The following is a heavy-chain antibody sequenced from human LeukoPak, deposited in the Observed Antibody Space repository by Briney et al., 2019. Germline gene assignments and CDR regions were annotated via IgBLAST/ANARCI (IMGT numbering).Heavy chain of an antibody. CDR2: ITDGGGST. J-gene: IGHJ4*02. D-gene: IGHD3-16*01. CDR3: AKAEGGTNGLLDN. CDR1: GITFSIYT. Sequence: PGGSLRLSCAASGITFSIYTMSWVRQTPGKGLEWVSSITDGGGSTYYTDSVKGRFTISRDNSKNTLYLQMNSLRVEDTAVYYCAKAEGGTNGLLDNWGQGTLVTVSS. V-gene: IGHV3-23*01.